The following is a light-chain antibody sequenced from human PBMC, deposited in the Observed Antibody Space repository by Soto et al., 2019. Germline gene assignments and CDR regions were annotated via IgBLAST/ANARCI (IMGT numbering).Light chain of an antibody. CDR2: WAS. J-gene: IGKJ1*01. CDR1: QSVLYTSNNKHS. Sequence: DIVMTQSPDSLAVSLGERATLNCKSSQSVLYTSNNKHSLAWYQQRPGQPPKLLIYWASTRESGVPDRFSGSGFGTDFTLTISSLQAEDVAVYYCQQYYSTPRTFGQGTKVEIK. CDR3: QQYYSTPRT. V-gene: IGKV4-1*01.